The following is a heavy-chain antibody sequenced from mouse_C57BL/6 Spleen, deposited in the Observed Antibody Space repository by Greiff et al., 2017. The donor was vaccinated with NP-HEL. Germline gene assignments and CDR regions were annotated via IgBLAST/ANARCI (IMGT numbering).Heavy chain of an antibody. CDR3: ARALYYSNPYFDY. D-gene: IGHD2-5*01. CDR1: GFTFSSYA. V-gene: IGHV5-4*01. CDR2: ISDGGSYT. Sequence: EVQGVESGGGLVKPGGSLKLSCAASGFTFSSYAMSWVRQTPEKRLEWVATISDGGSYTYYPDNVKGRFTISRDNAKNNLYLQMSHLKSEDTAMYYCARALYYSNPYFDYWGQGTTLTVSS. J-gene: IGHJ2*01.